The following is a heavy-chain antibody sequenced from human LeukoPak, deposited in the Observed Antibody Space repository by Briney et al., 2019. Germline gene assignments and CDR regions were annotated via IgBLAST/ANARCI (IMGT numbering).Heavy chain of an antibody. CDR1: GGSFSGYY. D-gene: IGHD3-9*01. J-gene: IGHJ4*02. CDR3: ARGPRLRYFDWFFDY. CDR2: INHSGST. Sequence: SETLSLTCAVYGGSFSGYYWSWIRQPPGKGLEWIGEINHSGSTNYNPSLKNRVTISVDTSKNQFSLKLSSVTAADTAVYYCARGPRLRYFDWFFDYWGQGTLVTVSS. V-gene: IGHV4-34*01.